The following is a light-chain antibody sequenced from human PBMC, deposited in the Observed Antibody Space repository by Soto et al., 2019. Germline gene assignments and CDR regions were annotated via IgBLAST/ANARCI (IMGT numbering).Light chain of an antibody. CDR3: QQYDAFPWT. V-gene: IGKV1-5*01. CDR1: QGISSW. J-gene: IGKJ1*01. Sequence: DIQMTQSPSTLSAFVGDGVSITCRASQGISSWLAWYQQKPGKAPKLLIYDASSLQSGVPSRFSGSGSGTEFTLTISSLQPDDFATYYCQQYDAFPWTFGQGTKVEIK. CDR2: DAS.